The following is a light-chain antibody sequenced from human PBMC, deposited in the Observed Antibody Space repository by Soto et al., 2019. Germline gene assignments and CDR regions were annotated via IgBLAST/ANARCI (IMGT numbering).Light chain of an antibody. CDR1: NNDVGAYNF. CDR3: SSFTSDTTWV. Sequence: QSALTQPASVSGSPGQSITISCTGTNNDVGAYNFVSWYQQHPDKAPKLMIYDVTNRPSGVSSRFSGSKSGNTASLTISGLLDEDEADYYCSSFTSDTTWVFGGGTKLTVL. CDR2: DVT. J-gene: IGLJ3*02. V-gene: IGLV2-14*03.